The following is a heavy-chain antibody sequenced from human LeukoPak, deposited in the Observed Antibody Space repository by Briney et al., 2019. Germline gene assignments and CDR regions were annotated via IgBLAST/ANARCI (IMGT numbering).Heavy chain of an antibody. Sequence: TSETLSLTCTVSGGSISSSSYYWGWIRQPPGKGLEWIGSIYHSGSTYYNPSLKSRVTISVDTSKNQFSLKLSSVTAADTAVYYRARQFEQWLVPGEFDYWGQGTLVTVSS. CDR2: IYHSGST. CDR3: ARQFEQWLVPGEFDY. V-gene: IGHV4-39*07. D-gene: IGHD6-19*01. CDR1: GGSISSSSYY. J-gene: IGHJ4*02.